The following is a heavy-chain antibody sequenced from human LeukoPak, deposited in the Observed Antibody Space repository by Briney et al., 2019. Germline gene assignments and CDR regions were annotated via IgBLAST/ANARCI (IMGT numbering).Heavy chain of an antibody. V-gene: IGHV1-2*02. CDR2: INPNSGGT. CDR3: ARDAYCGGDCYPGIIDY. D-gene: IGHD2-21*02. Sequence: GASVKVSCKASGYTFTSYGISWVRQAPGQGLEWMGWINPNSGGTNYAQRFQGRVTMTRDTSISTAYMELSRLRSDDTAVYYCARDAYCGGDCYPGIIDYWGQGTLVTVSS. CDR1: GYTFTSYG. J-gene: IGHJ4*02.